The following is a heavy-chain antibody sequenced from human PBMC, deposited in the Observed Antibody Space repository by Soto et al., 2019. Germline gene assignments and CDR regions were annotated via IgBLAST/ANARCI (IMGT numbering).Heavy chain of an antibody. CDR1: GFTFSGSA. V-gene: IGHV3-73*02. Sequence: EVQLVESGGGLVQPGGSLKLSCAASGFTFSGSAMHWVRQASGKGLEWVGRIRSKANSYATAYAASVKGRFTISRDDSKNTAYLQMNSLKTEDTAVYYCTTGNYDSSGYYYPLRDWGQGTLVTVFS. CDR3: TTGNYDSSGYYYPLRD. D-gene: IGHD3-22*01. J-gene: IGHJ4*02. CDR2: IRSKANSYAT.